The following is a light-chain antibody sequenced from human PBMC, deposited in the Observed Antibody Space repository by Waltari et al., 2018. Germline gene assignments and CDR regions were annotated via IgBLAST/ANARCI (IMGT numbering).Light chain of an antibody. CDR1: ESVSSY. J-gene: IGKJ4*01. V-gene: IGKV3-11*01. Sequence: DIGLTQPPATLSLSVGERATHSCRASESVSSYFALYQQKPGQALRRHSYDASNRATGIPPRFSGSASGTDFTLTISSLEPEDCAVYYCPQRSNWPPFGGGTTV. CDR2: DAS. CDR3: PQRSNWPP.